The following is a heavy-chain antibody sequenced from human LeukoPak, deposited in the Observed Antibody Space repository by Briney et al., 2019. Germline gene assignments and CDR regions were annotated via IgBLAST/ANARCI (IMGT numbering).Heavy chain of an antibody. CDR1: GFTVSSTY. CDR2: IYSGGNI. V-gene: IGHV3-53*01. D-gene: IGHD2-15*01. CDR3: ASRHCSGGGCYFAGADPFDY. J-gene: IGHJ4*02. Sequence: GGSLRLSCAASGFTVSSTYMSWVRQAPGKGLEWVSVIYSGGNIYYIDSVKGRFTISRDTSKNTLYLQMNSPRAEDTAVYFCASRHCSGGGCYFAGADPFDYWGQGTLVTVSS.